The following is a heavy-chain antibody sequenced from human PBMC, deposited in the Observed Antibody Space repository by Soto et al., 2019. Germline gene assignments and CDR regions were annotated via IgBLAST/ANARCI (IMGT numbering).Heavy chain of an antibody. J-gene: IGHJ4*02. V-gene: IGHV3-7*01. CDR3: ARGGQ. Sequence: EVQLVESGGGLVQPGGSLRLSCAASGFSFSRHWMSWVRQAPGKGLEWVANIKQDGSEKYYLDSVKGRFTISRDNADNSLYLQMSSLRAEDMAVYYCARGGQWGQGTLVTVSS. CDR2: IKQDGSEK. D-gene: IGHD3-10*01. CDR1: GFSFSRHW.